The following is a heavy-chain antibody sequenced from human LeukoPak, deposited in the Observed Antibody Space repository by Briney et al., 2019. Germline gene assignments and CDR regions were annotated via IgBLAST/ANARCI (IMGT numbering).Heavy chain of an antibody. J-gene: IGHJ5*02. CDR2: IYSGGST. D-gene: IGHD3-10*01. Sequence: GGSLRLSCAASGFTVSSNYMSWVRQAPGKGLEWVSVIYSGGSTYYADSVKGRFTISRDNSKNTLYLQMNSLRAEDTAVYYCAKYVVRARSSWFDPWGQGTLVTVSS. CDR1: GFTVSSNY. V-gene: IGHV3-66*01. CDR3: AKYVVRARSSWFDP.